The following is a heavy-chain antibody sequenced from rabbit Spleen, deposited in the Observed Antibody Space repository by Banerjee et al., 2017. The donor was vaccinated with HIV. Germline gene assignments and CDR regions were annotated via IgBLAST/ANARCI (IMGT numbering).Heavy chain of an antibody. J-gene: IGHJ4*01. D-gene: IGHD4-2*01. Sequence: QEQLKETGGGLVQPGGSLTLSCKASGVSFSGSSYMCWVRQAPGKGLEWIACIEAGSSGDTYYASWAKGRITISKTSSTTVTLQMTSLTAADTATYFCARGDFCFSLWGPGTLVTV. CDR2: IEAGSSGDT. CDR3: ARGDFCFSL. V-gene: IGHV1S45*01. CDR1: GVSFSGSSY.